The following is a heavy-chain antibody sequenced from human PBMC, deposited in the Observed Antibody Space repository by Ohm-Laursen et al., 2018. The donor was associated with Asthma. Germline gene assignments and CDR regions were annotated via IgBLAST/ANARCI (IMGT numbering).Heavy chain of an antibody. CDR3: ARVSFGKTGTTT. CDR2: IYYSGST. D-gene: IGHD1-7*01. V-gene: IGHV4-61*01. Sequence: SDTLSLTCTVSGGSVSSGSYYWSWIRQPPGKGLEWIGYIYYSGSTNYNPSLKSRVTISVDTSKNQFSLKLSSVTAADTAVYYCARVSFGKTGTTTWGQGTLVTVSS. CDR1: GGSVSSGSYY. J-gene: IGHJ5*02.